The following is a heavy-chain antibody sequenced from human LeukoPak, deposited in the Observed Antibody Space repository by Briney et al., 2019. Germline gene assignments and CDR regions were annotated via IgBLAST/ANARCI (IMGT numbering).Heavy chain of an antibody. J-gene: IGHJ4*02. CDR1: GFTFNTYT. D-gene: IGHD3-10*01. CDR3: AKRSGGYYRPFDY. V-gene: IGHV3-23*01. CDR2: ISGSGDST. Sequence: GGSLRLSCAASGFTFNTYTMNWVRQAPGKGLEWVSSISGSGDSTYYADSVTGRFTISRDNSNNTLYLQMNSLRAEDTAVYYCAKRSGGYYRPFDYWGQGTLVTVSS.